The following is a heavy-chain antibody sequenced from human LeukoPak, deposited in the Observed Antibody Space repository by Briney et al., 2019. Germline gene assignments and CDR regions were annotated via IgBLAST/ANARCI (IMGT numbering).Heavy chain of an antibody. CDR1: GFTFSSYG. Sequence: PGGSLRLSCSASGFTFSSYGMHWVRQAPGKGLEWVAVISYDGSNKYYADSVKGRFTISRDNSKNTLYLQMNSLRAEDTAVYYCAKDLIELYQDQAPDTAKCGMDVWGQGTTVTVSS. J-gene: IGHJ6*02. V-gene: IGHV3-30*18. CDR3: AKDLIELYQDQAPDTAKCGMDV. CDR2: ISYDGSNK. D-gene: IGHD2-15*01.